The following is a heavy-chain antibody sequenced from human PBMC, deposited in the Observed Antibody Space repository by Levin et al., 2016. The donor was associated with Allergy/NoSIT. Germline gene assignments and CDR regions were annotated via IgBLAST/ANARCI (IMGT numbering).Heavy chain of an antibody. CDR1: GFIFSGYC. Sequence: GESLKISCGASGFIFSGYCMTWVRQAPGKGLEWVSVISPSGDSTHYADSVKGRFTISRDNSKNTFYLEMKSLRAEDTATYYCGCLHWGQGIQVTVSS. J-gene: IGHJ4*02. CDR2: ISPSGDST. D-gene: IGHD5/OR15-5a*01. CDR3: GCLH. V-gene: IGHV3-23*01.